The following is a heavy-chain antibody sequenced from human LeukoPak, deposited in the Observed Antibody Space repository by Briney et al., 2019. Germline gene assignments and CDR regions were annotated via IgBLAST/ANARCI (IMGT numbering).Heavy chain of an antibody. CDR1: GGSISDYS. D-gene: IGHD6-25*01. Sequence: PSETLSLTYTVSGGSISDYSWSWIRQPPGKGLEWIGNIYYSGSANHNPSLKSRVTISRDTSKNQFSLKLTSVTTADTAVYYCAGAGGVKTAALDLDYWGQGTLVTVSS. CDR2: IYYSGSA. V-gene: IGHV4-59*01. CDR3: AGAGGVKTAALDLDY. J-gene: IGHJ4*02.